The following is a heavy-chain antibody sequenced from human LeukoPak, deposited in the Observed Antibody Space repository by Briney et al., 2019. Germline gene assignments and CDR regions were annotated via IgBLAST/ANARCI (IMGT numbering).Heavy chain of an antibody. D-gene: IGHD2-15*01. J-gene: IGHJ3*02. V-gene: IGHV1-69*01. Sequence: SVKVSCKASGGTFSSYAISWVRQAPGQGLEWMGGIIPIFGTANHAQKFQGRVTITADESTSTAYMELSSLRSEDTAVYYCARDLRLETYCSGGSCYDAFDIWGQGTMVTVSS. CDR3: ARDLRLETYCSGGSCYDAFDI. CDR1: GGTFSSYA. CDR2: IIPIFGTA.